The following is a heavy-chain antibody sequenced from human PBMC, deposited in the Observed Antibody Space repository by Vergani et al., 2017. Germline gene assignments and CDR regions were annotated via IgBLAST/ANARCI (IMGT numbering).Heavy chain of an antibody. Sequence: QVQLVQSGAEVKKPGSSVKVSCKASGGTFSSYAISWVRQAPGQGLEWMGGIIPIFGTANYAQKFQGRVTMTEDTSTDTAYMELSSLRSEDTAVYYCATNRQAGALDAFDIWGQGTMVTVSS. V-gene: IGHV1-69*06. CDR2: IIPIFGTA. D-gene: IGHD6-19*01. CDR3: ATNRQAGALDAFDI. J-gene: IGHJ3*02. CDR1: GGTFSSYA.